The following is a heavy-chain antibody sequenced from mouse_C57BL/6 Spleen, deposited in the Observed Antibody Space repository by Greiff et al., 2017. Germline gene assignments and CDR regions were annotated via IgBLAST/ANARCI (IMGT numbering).Heavy chain of an antibody. Sequence: VQLQQSGAELVKPGASVKLSCTASGYTFTGYYMHWVKQSPGQGLEWIGTINPNNGGTNYTQKFKGKATLTVDKSSSTAYMQLGSLTSEDTAVYYCARGEAGRYFDDWGQGTTLTVSS. J-gene: IGHJ2*01. V-gene: IGHV1-64*01. CDR1: GYTFTGYY. CDR3: ARGEAGRYFDD. CDR2: INPNNGGT.